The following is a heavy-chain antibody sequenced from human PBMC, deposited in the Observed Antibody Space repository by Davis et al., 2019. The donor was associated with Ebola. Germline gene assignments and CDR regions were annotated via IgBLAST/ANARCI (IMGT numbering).Heavy chain of an antibody. CDR1: GGTFSGDS. CDR3: ARAQFPTTSDH. D-gene: IGHD1-1*01. J-gene: IGHJ4*02. V-gene: IGHV1-69*02. Sequence: SVKVSCKASGGTFSGDSFSWVRQAPGQGLEWMGRIIPILGITNYAQKFQGRVTITADKSTSTAYMELSSLRSEDTAVYYCARAQFPTTSDHWGQGTLVTVSS. CDR2: IIPILGIT.